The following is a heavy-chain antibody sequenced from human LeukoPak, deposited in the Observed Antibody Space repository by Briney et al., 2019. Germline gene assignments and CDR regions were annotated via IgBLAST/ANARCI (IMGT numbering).Heavy chain of an antibody. Sequence: NPSETLSLTCAVYGGSFSGYYWSWIRQPPGKGLEWIGEINHSGSTNYNPSLKSRVTISVDTSKNQFSLKLSSVTAADTAMYYCARLIVGYCSSTSCYRRFDYWGQGTLVTVSS. CDR2: INHSGST. CDR1: GGSFSGYY. CDR3: ARLIVGYCSSTSCYRRFDY. D-gene: IGHD2-2*02. J-gene: IGHJ4*02. V-gene: IGHV4-34*01.